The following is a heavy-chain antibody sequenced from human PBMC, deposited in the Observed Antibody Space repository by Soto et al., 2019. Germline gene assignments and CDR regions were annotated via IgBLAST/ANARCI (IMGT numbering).Heavy chain of an antibody. CDR3: ARDYYDSSGYYGAIGY. CDR1: GFTFSSYS. V-gene: IGHV3-48*02. J-gene: IGHJ4*02. D-gene: IGHD3-22*01. Sequence: GGSLRLSCAASGFTFSSYSMNWVRQAPGKGLEWVSYISSSSSTIYYADSVKGRFTISRDNAKNSLYLQMNSLRDEDTAMYYCARDYYDSSGYYGAIGYWGQGTLDTVSS. CDR2: ISSSSSTI.